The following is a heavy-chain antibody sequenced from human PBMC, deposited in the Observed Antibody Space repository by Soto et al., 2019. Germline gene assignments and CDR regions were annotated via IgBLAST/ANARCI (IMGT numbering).Heavy chain of an antibody. CDR3: AREYGGPDSSGYAFDT. J-gene: IGHJ3*02. Sequence: ASGKVSCKASGYTFTSYGISWVRQAPGQGLEWMGWISAYNGNANYAQKLQGRVTMTTDTSTSTAYMELRSLRSDDTAVYYCAREYGGPDSSGYAFDTWGQGTLVTVSS. CDR2: ISAYNGNA. D-gene: IGHD3-22*01. V-gene: IGHV1-18*04. CDR1: GYTFTSYG.